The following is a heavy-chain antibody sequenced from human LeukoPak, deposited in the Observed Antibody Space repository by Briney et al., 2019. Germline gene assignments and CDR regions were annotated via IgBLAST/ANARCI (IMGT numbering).Heavy chain of an antibody. CDR3: ARTGDDGGSYFDH. V-gene: IGHV3-23*01. Sequence: PGGSLRLSCAASGFTYSTYGLTWVRQAPGKGLEWVSSITAGGVSTYYADSVKGRFTISRDNSKSSLFLQMNSLRAEDTALYYCARTGDDGGSYFDHWGQGALVSVSS. D-gene: IGHD4/OR15-4a*01. J-gene: IGHJ4*02. CDR2: ITAGGVST. CDR1: GFTYSTYG.